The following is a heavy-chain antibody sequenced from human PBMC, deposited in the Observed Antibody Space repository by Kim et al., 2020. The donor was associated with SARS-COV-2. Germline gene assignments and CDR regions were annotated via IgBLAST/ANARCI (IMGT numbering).Heavy chain of an antibody. CDR3: ARGSYSNYAESYWFDP. J-gene: IGHJ5*02. CDR2: IYYSGST. Sequence: SETLSLTCTVSGGSISSGGYYWSWIRQHPGKGLEWIGYIYYSGSTYYNPSLKSRVTISVDTSKNQFSLKLSSVTAADTAVYYCARGSYSNYAESYWFDPWGQGTLVTVSS. D-gene: IGHD4-4*01. CDR1: GGSISSGGYY. V-gene: IGHV4-31*03.